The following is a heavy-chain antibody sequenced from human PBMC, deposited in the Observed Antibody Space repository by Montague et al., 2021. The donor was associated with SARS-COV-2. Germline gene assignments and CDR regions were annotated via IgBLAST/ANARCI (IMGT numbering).Heavy chain of an antibody. Sequence: SLRLSCAASGFTFSRYAMTWVRQAPGKGLERVSAISGSGSSPYYEDSGKGRFTISRDNAKNTVFLQMHSLRVDDTAMYYCAKEAPLYFGSISWGHGTLVTVSS. D-gene: IGHD3-10*01. CDR2: ISGSGSSP. J-gene: IGHJ4*01. CDR3: AKEAPLYFGSIS. V-gene: IGHV3-23*01. CDR1: GFTFSRYA.